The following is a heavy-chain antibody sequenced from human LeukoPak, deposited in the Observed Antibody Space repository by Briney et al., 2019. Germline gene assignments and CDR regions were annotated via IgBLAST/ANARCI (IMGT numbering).Heavy chain of an antibody. CDR3: AGSDFLEWPYSFDP. D-gene: IGHD3-3*01. V-gene: IGHV4-61*02. Sequence: SETLSLTCTVSGGAISSGSHYWNWIRQPAGKGLEWIGRIYASGRTNYNPSLKSRVTISEDTSNNQFSLKVNSVTAADTAVYYCAGSDFLEWPYSFDPWGQGTLVTVSS. J-gene: IGHJ5*02. CDR1: GGAISSGSHY. CDR2: IYASGRT.